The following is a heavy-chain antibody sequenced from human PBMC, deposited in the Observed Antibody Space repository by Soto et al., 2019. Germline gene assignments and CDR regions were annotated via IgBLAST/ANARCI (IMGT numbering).Heavy chain of an antibody. CDR1: GFTFSSYS. Sequence: EVQLVESGGGLVQPGGSLRLSCAASGFTFSSYSMNWVRQAPGKGLEWVSYISSSSRTIYYADSVKGRFTNSRDNAKKSLDQQMNSQRDEDRAVYYCAREGESLNGFDPWCQRTLSTISS. V-gene: IGHV3-48*02. CDR3: AREGESLNGFDP. CDR2: ISSSSRTI. J-gene: IGHJ5*02.